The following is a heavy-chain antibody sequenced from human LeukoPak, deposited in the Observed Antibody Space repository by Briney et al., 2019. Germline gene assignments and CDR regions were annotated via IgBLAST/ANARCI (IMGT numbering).Heavy chain of an antibody. CDR1: AGSISSSNW. V-gene: IGHV4-4*02. CDR3: ARQKWEQQGRDYYFYGLDV. D-gene: IGHD1-26*01. CDR2: IYLYGTT. J-gene: IGHJ6*02. Sequence: SETLFLTCAVSAGSISSSNWWSWVRQSPVKGLEWIGEIYLYGTTNYNPSLKSRVTMSVDRSKNQFSLKLSSVTAADTAVYYCARQKWEQQGRDYYFYGLDVWGPGTTVTVSS.